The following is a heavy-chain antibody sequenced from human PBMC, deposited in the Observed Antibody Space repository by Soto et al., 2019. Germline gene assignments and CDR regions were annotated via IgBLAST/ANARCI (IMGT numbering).Heavy chain of an antibody. V-gene: IGHV1-8*01. CDR1: GYTFTSYD. D-gene: IGHD4-17*01. J-gene: IGHJ4*02. CDR2: MNPNSGNP. CDR3: ARTLYGDNVDS. Sequence: QVQLVQSGAEVKKPGASVKVSCKASGYTFTSYDINWVRQATGQGLEWMGWMNPNSGNPGYAQKFQGRAHITRNTSKSTAYMELSSLRSEDTAGYYCARTLYGDNVDSWGQGTLVTVSS.